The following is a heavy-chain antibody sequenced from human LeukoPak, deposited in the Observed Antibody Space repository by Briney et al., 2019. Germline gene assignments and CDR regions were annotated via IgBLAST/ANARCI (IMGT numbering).Heavy chain of an antibody. CDR3: ARARYYYFDY. J-gene: IGHJ4*02. Sequence: ASVKVSCKASGYTFTSYYMHWVRQAPGQGLEWMGIINPSVGSTTYAQKLQGRVTMTRDTSTSTVYMELSSLRSEDTAVYYCARARYYYFDYWGQGTLVTVSS. CDR1: GYTFTSYY. D-gene: IGHD1-26*01. V-gene: IGHV1-46*04. CDR2: INPSVGST.